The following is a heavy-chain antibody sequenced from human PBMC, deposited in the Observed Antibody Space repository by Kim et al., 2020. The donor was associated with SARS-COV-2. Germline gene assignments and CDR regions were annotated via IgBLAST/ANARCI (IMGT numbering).Heavy chain of an antibody. Sequence: ASVKVSCKASGYTFTGYYMHWVRQAPGQGLEWMGWINPNSGGTNYAQKFQGRVTMTRDTSISTAYMELSRLRSDDTAVYYCARDQWPYSSSRQYFQHWGQGTLVTVSS. J-gene: IGHJ1*01. CDR2: INPNSGGT. CDR1: GYTFTGYY. CDR3: ARDQWPYSSSRQYFQH. V-gene: IGHV1-2*02. D-gene: IGHD6-13*01.